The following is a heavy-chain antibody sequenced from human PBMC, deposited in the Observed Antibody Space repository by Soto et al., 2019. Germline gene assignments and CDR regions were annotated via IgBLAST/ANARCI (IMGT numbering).Heavy chain of an antibody. V-gene: IGHV1-69*13. J-gene: IGHJ4*02. CDR3: ATMVAAKWCFDY. Sequence: SSVKVSFKASGGTFSSYAISWLRQAAGQGLGWMGEIIPIFGTVNYAQKFQGRVTITAYDYTSTAYMEVTSLRSDDTAGYYYATMVAAKWCFDYWGQGPLVTVSS. CDR1: GGTFSSYA. CDR2: IIPIFGTV. D-gene: IGHD5-12*01.